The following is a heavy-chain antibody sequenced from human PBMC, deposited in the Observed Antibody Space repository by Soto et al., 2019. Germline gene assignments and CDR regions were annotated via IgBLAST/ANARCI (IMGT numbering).Heavy chain of an antibody. J-gene: IGHJ4*02. CDR3: ARGAQWLVIDY. CDR2: INAGNGNT. CDR1: GYTFTSYA. V-gene: IGHV1-3*01. D-gene: IGHD6-19*01. Sequence: QVQLVQSGAEVKKPGASVKVSCKASGYTFTSYAMHWVRQAPGQRLEWMGWINAGNGNTKYSQKFQGRVTITRDTSASAADVELSSMRSDGTAEYYCARGAQWLVIDYWGQGTLVTVSS.